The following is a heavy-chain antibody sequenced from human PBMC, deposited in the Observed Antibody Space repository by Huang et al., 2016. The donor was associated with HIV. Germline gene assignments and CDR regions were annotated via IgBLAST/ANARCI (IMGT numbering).Heavy chain of an antibody. CDR1: GGSMSSYY. CDR3: ASSSIAARRWFDP. V-gene: IGHV4-59*01. D-gene: IGHD6-6*01. CDR2: IYYSGST. Sequence: QVQLQESGPGLVTPSETLSLTCTVSGGSMSSYYWNWIRQPPGKGLKWIRYIYYSGSTNYNPTLKSRNTISVDTSKSRFSQRLSSVTAADTAVYYCASSSIAARRWFDPWGQGSLVTVSS. J-gene: IGHJ5*02.